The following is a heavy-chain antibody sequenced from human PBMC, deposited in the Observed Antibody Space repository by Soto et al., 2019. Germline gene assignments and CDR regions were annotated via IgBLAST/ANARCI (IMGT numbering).Heavy chain of an antibody. J-gene: IGHJ6*02. CDR3: ARVMGLWFLQYYYGMDV. Sequence: EVQLVESGGGLVQPGGSLRLSCAASGFTFSSYEMNWVRQAPGKGLEWVSYISSSGSTIYYADSVKGRFTISRDNAKNPLYLQMNSLRAEDTAVYYCARVMGLWFLQYYYGMDVWGQGTTVTVSS. D-gene: IGHD3-10*01. CDR1: GFTFSSYE. CDR2: ISSSGSTI. V-gene: IGHV3-48*03.